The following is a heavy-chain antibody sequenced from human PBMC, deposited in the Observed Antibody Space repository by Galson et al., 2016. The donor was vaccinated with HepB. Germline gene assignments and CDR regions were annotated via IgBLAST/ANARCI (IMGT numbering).Heavy chain of an antibody. D-gene: IGHD3-10*01. J-gene: IGHJ6*02. Sequence: SLRLSCAVSGFTFSNYSMNWVRQAPGQGLEWVSYISSSNSVIYYANSVKGRFTISRDNAKNSLYLQMNSLRDGDTAVYYCARRAVWFREPTQAYYYYGMDVWGQGILVTVSS. CDR3: ARRAVWFREPTQAYYYYGMDV. CDR2: ISSSNSVI. CDR1: GFTFSNYS. V-gene: IGHV3-48*02.